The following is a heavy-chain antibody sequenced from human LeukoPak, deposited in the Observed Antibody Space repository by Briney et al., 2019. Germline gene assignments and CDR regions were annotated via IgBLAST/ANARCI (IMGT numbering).Heavy chain of an antibody. CDR1: GFTFSSYA. J-gene: IGHJ4*02. Sequence: PGGSLRLSCAASGFTFSSYAMSWVRQAPGKRLEWVSAISGSGGSTYYADSVKGRFTISRDNSKNTLYLQMNSLRAEDTAVYYCAKDRIAARPIYYFDYWGQGTLVTVSS. D-gene: IGHD6-6*01. V-gene: IGHV3-23*01. CDR3: AKDRIAARPIYYFDY. CDR2: ISGSGGST.